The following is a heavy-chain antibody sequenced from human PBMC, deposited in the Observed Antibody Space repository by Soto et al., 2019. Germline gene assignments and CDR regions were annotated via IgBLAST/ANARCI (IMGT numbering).Heavy chain of an antibody. D-gene: IGHD2-21*02. CDR2: ISSSSSYT. J-gene: IGHJ4*02. CDR3: ARGGFGDPYYFDY. Sequence: GGSLRLSCAASGFTFSDYYLSWIRQAPGKGLEWVSYISSSSSYTNYADSVKGRFTISRDNAKNSLYLQMNSLRAEDTAVYYCARGGFGDPYYFDYWGQGTLVTVSS. CDR1: GFTFSDYY. V-gene: IGHV3-11*06.